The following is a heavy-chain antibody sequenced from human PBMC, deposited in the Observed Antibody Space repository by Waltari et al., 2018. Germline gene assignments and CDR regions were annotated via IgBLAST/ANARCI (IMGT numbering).Heavy chain of an antibody. Sequence: QVQLQQWGAGLLKPSETLSLTCAVYGGSFSGYYWSWIRQPPGTGLEWIGEINHSGSTNYNPSLKSRVTISVDTSKNQFSLKLSSVTAADTAVYYCARVLDDYGDYRGNYYYGMDVWGQGTTVTVSS. CDR2: INHSGST. D-gene: IGHD4-17*01. CDR1: GGSFSGYY. V-gene: IGHV4-34*01. J-gene: IGHJ6*02. CDR3: ARVLDDYGDYRGNYYYGMDV.